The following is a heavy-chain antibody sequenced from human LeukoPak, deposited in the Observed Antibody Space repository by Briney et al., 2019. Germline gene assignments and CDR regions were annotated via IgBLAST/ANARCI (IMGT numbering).Heavy chain of an antibody. V-gene: IGHV1-2*02. Sequence: ASVKVSCKASGYTFTGYYMHWVRQAPGQGLGWMGWINPNSGGTNYAQKFQGRVTMTRDTSISTAYMELSRLRSDDTAVYYCARVHPDCSGGSCYYRFDPWGQGTLVTVSS. CDR3: ARVHPDCSGGSCYYRFDP. D-gene: IGHD2-15*01. J-gene: IGHJ5*02. CDR2: INPNSGGT. CDR1: GYTFTGYY.